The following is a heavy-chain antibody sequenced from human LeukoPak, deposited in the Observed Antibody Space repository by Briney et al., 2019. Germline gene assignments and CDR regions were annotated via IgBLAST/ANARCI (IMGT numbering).Heavy chain of an antibody. J-gene: IGHJ2*01. V-gene: IGHV1-69*06. D-gene: IGHD6-19*01. Sequence: ASVKVSCKASGGTFSSYAISWVRQAPGQGLEWMGGIIPIFGTANYAQKFQGRVTITADKSTSTAYMELSSLRSEDTAVYYCARDRRLVAGDPVPVVGPRLYWYFDLWGRGTLVTVSS. CDR1: GGTFSSYA. CDR2: IIPIFGTA. CDR3: ARDRRLVAGDPVPVVGPRLYWYFDL.